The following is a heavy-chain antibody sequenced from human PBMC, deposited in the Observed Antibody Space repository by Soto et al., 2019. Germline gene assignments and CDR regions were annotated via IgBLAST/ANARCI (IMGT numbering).Heavy chain of an antibody. CDR1: GYTFTSYG. CDR3: ARVAYSSGWYDGMDV. D-gene: IGHD6-19*01. J-gene: IGHJ6*02. Sequence: ASVKVSCKASGYTFTSYGISWVRQAPGQGLEWMGWISAYNGNTNYAQKLQGRVTMTTDTSTSTAYMELRSLRSDDTAVYYCARVAYSSGWYDGMDVWGQGTTVTVSS. CDR2: ISAYNGNT. V-gene: IGHV1-18*01.